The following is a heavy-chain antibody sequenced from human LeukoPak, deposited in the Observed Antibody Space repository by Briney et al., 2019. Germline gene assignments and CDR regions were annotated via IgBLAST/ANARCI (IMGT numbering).Heavy chain of an antibody. V-gene: IGHV4-4*07. CDR3: AREEMATIGYYYYIDV. Sequence: SETLSLTCTVSGGSISSYYWSWIRQPAGKGLEWIGRIYTSGNTNYNPSLKSRVTMSVDTSKNQFSLKLSSVTAADTAVYYCAREEMATIGYYYYIDVWGKGTTVTVSS. CDR2: IYTSGNT. D-gene: IGHD5-24*01. J-gene: IGHJ6*03. CDR1: GGSISSYY.